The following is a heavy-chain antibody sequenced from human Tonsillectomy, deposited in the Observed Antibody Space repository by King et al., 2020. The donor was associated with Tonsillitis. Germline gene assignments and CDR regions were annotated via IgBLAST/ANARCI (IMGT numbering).Heavy chain of an antibody. CDR2: SYYSGST. D-gene: IGHD1-1*01. J-gene: IGHJ3*02. Sequence: VQLQESGPGLVKPSETLSLTCTVSGGSISSYYWSWIRQPPGKGLEWIGYSYYSGSTNYNPSLKSRVTMSVDTSKSQFSLKLGSVTAADTAVYYCAREISLADAFDIWGQGTMVTVSS. CDR3: AREISLADAFDI. V-gene: IGHV4-59*01. CDR1: GGSISSYY.